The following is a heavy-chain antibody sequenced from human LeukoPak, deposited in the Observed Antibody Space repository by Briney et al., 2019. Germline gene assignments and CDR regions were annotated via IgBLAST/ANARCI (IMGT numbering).Heavy chain of an antibody. CDR1: GGSISSGGYS. J-gene: IGHJ4*02. V-gene: IGHV4-30-2*01. CDR2: IYHSGST. D-gene: IGHD2/OR15-2a*01. Sequence: SETLSLTCAVSGGSISSGGYSWSWIRQPPGKGLEWIGYIYHSGSTYYNPSLKSRVTISVDRSKNQFSLKLSSVTAADTAVYYCARGAVYLNNFDYWGQGTLVTVSS. CDR3: ARGAVYLNNFDY.